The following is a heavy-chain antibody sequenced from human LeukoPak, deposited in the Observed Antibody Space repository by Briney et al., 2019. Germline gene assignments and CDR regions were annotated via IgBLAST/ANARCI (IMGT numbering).Heavy chain of an antibody. CDR1: GFTFSSYS. V-gene: IGHV3-21*01. CDR3: ARVGAYSGYSKAVYFDY. D-gene: IGHD5-12*01. J-gene: IGHJ4*02. Sequence: GGSLRLSCAASGFTFSSYSMNWVRQAPGKGLEWVSSISSSSSYIYYADSVKGRFTISRDNAKNSLYLQMNSLRAEDTAVYYCARVGAYSGYSKAVYFDYWGQGTLVTVSS. CDR2: ISSSSSYI.